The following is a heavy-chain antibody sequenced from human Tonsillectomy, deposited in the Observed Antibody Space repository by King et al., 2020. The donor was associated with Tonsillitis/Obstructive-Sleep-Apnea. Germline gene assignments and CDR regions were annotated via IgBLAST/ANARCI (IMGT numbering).Heavy chain of an antibody. D-gene: IGHD3-9*01. CDR1: GFSLSTSGVG. CDR3: AQYVYYDILTGRYYFDY. V-gene: IGHV2-5*02. Sequence: TLKESGPTLVKPTQTLTLTCTFSGFSLSTSGVGVGWIRQPPGKALEWLALIYWDDDKRYSPSLKSRLTITKDTSKNQVVLKMTNMDPVDTATYYCAQYVYYDILTGRYYFDYWGQGTLVTVSS. J-gene: IGHJ4*02. CDR2: IYWDDDK.